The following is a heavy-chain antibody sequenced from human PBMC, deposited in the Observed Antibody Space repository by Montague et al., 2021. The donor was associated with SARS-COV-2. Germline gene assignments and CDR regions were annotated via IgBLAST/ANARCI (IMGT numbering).Heavy chain of an antibody. J-gene: IGHJ4*02. CDR2: INYAGST. Sequence: SETLSLTCAVSGDSITGSHWWGWVRQPPGKGLEWIAYINYAGSTXXSPSLKSRVTMSVDTSKNQFSLKLSSVTTVDTAVYFCARSGRAWTLHYWGQGTLVTVSS. V-gene: IGHV4-28*01. CDR1: GDSITGSHW. CDR3: ARSGRAWTLHY. D-gene: IGHD1-1*01.